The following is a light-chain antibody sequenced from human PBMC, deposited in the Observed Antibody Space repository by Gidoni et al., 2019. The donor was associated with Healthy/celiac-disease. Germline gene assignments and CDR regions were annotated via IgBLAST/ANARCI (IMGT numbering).Light chain of an antibody. CDR1: QGISSA. V-gene: IGKV1-13*02. CDR3: QQFGT. J-gene: IGKJ2*02. CDR2: DAS. Sequence: ALQLTQSPSSLSASVGDRVTITCRASQGISSALAWYQQKPGKATKLLIYDASSLESGVQSRCSGSGSGTDFTLTISSLQPEDFATYYCQQFGTFGQXTKLEIK.